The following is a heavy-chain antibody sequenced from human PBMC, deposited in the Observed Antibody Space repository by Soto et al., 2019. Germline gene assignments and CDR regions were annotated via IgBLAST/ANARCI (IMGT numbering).Heavy chain of an antibody. CDR1: GFTVSSNY. Sequence: GGSLRLSCAASGFTVSSNYMSWVRQAPGKGLEWVSVIYSGGSTYYADSVKGRFTISRHNSKNTLYLQMNSLRAEDTAVYYCAMRTVTTHYYYYYMDVWGKGTTVTVSS. CDR2: IYSGGST. V-gene: IGHV3-53*04. J-gene: IGHJ6*03. CDR3: AMRTVTTHYYYYYMDV. D-gene: IGHD4-17*01.